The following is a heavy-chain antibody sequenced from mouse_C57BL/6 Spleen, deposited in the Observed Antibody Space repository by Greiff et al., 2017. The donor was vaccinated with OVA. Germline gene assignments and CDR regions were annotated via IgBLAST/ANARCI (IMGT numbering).Heavy chain of an antibody. D-gene: IGHD1-1*01. CDR3: ARAFDYGSSWYFDV. CDR2: IDPSDSYT. Sequence: VQLQQPGAELVMPGASVKLSCKASGYTFTSYWMHWVKQRPGQGLEWIGEIDPSDSYTNYNQKFKGKSTLTVDKSSSTAYMQLSSLTSEDSAVYYRARAFDYGSSWYFDVWGTGNTGTVSS. CDR1: GYTFTSYW. J-gene: IGHJ1*03. V-gene: IGHV1-69*01.